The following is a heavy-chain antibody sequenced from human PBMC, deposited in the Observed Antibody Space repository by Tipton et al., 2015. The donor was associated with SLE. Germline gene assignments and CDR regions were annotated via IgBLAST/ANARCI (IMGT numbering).Heavy chain of an antibody. CDR2: IYYSGST. V-gene: IGHV4-59*11. D-gene: IGHD6-13*01. J-gene: IGHJ4*02. CDR1: GGSISSHY. CDR3: AGGVAAGEAFDY. Sequence: GLVKPSETLSLTCTVSGGSISSHYWSWIRQPPGKGLEWIGYIYYSGSTNYNPSLKSRVTISVDTSKNQFSLKLSSVTAADTAVYYCAGGVAAGEAFDYWGQGTLVTVS.